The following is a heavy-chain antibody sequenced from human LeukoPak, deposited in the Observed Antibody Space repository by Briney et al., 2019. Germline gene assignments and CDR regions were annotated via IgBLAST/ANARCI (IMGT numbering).Heavy chain of an antibody. D-gene: IGHD6-13*01. CDR1: GFTFSSYW. V-gene: IGHV3-7*01. J-gene: IGHJ6*02. Sequence: GGSLRLSCAASGFTFSSYWMSWVRQAPGKGLEWVANIKQDGSEKYYVDSVKGRFTISRDNAKNSLYLQMNSLRAEDTAVYYCARDCRSSWYYYYYGMDVWGQGTTVTVSS. CDR3: ARDCRSSWYYYYYGMDV. CDR2: IKQDGSEK.